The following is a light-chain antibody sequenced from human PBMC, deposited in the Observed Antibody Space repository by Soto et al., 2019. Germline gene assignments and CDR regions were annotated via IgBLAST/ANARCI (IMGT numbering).Light chain of an antibody. V-gene: IGLV2-14*01. Sequence: QSALTQPASVSGSPGQSITISCTGTSSDVGGYNYVSWYQQHPGKAPKLMIYEVSNRPSGVSNRCSGSKSGNTASLTISGLKAEDEADYYCSSYTSSSTRVFGGGTQLTVL. CDR1: SSDVGGYNY. CDR3: SSYTSSSTRV. J-gene: IGLJ3*02. CDR2: EVS.